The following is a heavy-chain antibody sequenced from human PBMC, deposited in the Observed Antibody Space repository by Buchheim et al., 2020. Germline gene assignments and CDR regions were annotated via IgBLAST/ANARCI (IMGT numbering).Heavy chain of an antibody. J-gene: IGHJ5*02. V-gene: IGHV4-34*01. CDR2: INHSGST. Sequence: QVQLQQWGAGLLKPSETLSLTCAVYGGSFSGYYWSWIRQPPGKGLEWIGEINHSGSTNYNPSLKSRVTITVDTSKKQFSLKLSSVTAADTAVYYCARPRYSSSWYKMGWFDPWGQGTL. D-gene: IGHD6-13*01. CDR1: GGSFSGYY. CDR3: ARPRYSSSWYKMGWFDP.